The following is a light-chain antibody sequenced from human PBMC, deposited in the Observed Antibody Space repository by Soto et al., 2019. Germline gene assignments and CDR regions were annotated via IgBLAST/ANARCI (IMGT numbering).Light chain of an antibody. Sequence: DIQMTQSPSSLSAAIGDRVTITCRASQSISNYLNWYQQRPGKAPQILIYAASFLQSGVSSRFSGSGSGTAFTLTISSLQVEDFATYYCQQTYSTPPRTFGQGTKVDIK. V-gene: IGKV1-39*01. CDR1: QSISNY. J-gene: IGKJ1*01. CDR2: AAS. CDR3: QQTYSTPPRT.